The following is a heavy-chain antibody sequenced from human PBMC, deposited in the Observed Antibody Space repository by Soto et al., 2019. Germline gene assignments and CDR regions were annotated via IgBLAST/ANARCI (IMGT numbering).Heavy chain of an antibody. Sequence: PGGSLRLSCAASGFTFSDYAMSWVRQAPGKGLEWVSGLGGSNSDTHYAASVEGRFTVSRDNSGSTLFLQMNSLRVEDTAVYYCAKDKVDHNSVWDPFDIWGQGTMVTVSS. CDR1: GFTFSDYA. V-gene: IGHV3-23*01. D-gene: IGHD2-15*01. CDR2: LGGSNSDT. CDR3: AKDKVDHNSVWDPFDI. J-gene: IGHJ3*02.